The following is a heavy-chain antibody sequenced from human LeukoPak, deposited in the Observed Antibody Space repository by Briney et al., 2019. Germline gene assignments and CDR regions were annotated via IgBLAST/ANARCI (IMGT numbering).Heavy chain of an antibody. CDR3: ARRDGSGSYVVDY. Sequence: TGGSLRLSCAASGFTFSSYAMSWVRQAPGKGLEWVSAISGSGGSTYYADSVKGRFTISRDNSKNTLYLQMNSLRAEDTAVYYCARRDGSGSYVVDYWGQGTLVTVSS. CDR2: ISGSGGST. V-gene: IGHV3-23*01. D-gene: IGHD3-10*01. CDR1: GFTFSSYA. J-gene: IGHJ4*02.